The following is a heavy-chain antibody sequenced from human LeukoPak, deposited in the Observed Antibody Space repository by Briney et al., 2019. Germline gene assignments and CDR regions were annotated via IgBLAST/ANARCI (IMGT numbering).Heavy chain of an antibody. D-gene: IGHD3-22*01. J-gene: IGHJ5*02. CDR3: ARKFDYFDRSGYDYGDWFDP. CDR2: IHHSGIS. V-gene: IGHV4-59*01. Sequence: SETLSLTCTVSGDSITTYHWSWIRHPPGKGLEYIGHIHHSGISISNPSLESRVSISVDTSKNQFSLKVSSVTAADTAVYYCARKFDYFDRSGYDYGDWFDPWGQGTLVTVSS. CDR1: GDSITTYH.